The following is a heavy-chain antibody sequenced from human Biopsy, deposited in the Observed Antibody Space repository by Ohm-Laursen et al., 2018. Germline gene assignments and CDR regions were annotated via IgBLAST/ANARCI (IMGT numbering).Heavy chain of an antibody. V-gene: IGHV4-4*07. CDR3: AGSRGHYFNGLDV. CDR2: AYPSGTT. D-gene: IGHD3-10*01. J-gene: IGHJ6*02. CDR1: GASMTDYF. Sequence: SETLSLTRSVSGASMTDYFWSWIWQPAGKGLEWIGRAYPSGTTYYNPSLKGRVTISIDASKNQLSLKVTSVTAADTAVFYCAGSRGHYFNGLDVWGQGTTVIVSS.